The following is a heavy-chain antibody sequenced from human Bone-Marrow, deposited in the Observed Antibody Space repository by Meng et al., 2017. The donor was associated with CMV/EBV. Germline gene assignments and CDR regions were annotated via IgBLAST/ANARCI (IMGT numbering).Heavy chain of an antibody. J-gene: IGHJ3*02. D-gene: IGHD2-2*01. Sequence: SETLSLTCTVSGGSISSYYWSWIRQPPGKGLEWIGYIYYSGSTNYNPSLKSRVTISVDTSKNQFSLKLSSVTAADTAVYYCARASGYCSSTSCYAFDIWGQGTMVTVSS. CDR1: GGSISSYY. V-gene: IGHV4-59*01. CDR2: IYYSGST. CDR3: ARASGYCSSTSCYAFDI.